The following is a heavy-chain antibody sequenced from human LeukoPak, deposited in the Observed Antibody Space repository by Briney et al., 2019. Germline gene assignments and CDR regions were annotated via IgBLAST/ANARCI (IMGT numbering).Heavy chain of an antibody. CDR3: ARSGYEAPFDI. Sequence: GGALRLSRGASGFTFSSYSMSWVRPAPGEGGGGVSSISSSSSYIYYADSVKGRFTISRDNAKNSLYLQMNSLRAEDTAVYYCARSGYEAPFDIWGQGTMVTVSS. D-gene: IGHD3-3*01. V-gene: IGHV3-21*01. CDR1: GFTFSSYS. CDR2: ISSSSSYI. J-gene: IGHJ3*02.